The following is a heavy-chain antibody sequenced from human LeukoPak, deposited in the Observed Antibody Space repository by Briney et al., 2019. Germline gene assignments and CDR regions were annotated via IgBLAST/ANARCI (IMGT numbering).Heavy chain of an antibody. CDR1: GYTFTGYY. Sequence: ASVKVSCKASGYTFTGYYMHWMRQAPGQGLEWMGCIHLNSGGTHYAQNFQGRVTMTRDTSISTAYMDLSRLTSDDTAVYHCGREPPSTGGVDYWGQGTLVTVSS. J-gene: IGHJ4*02. CDR2: IHLNSGGT. D-gene: IGHD4-23*01. CDR3: GREPPSTGGVDY. V-gene: IGHV1-2*02.